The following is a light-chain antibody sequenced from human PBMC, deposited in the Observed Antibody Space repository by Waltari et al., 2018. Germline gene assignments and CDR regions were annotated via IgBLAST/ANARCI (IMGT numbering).Light chain of an antibody. J-gene: IGKJ1*01. CDR2: DAS. V-gene: IGKV3-20*01. Sequence: EIVLTQSPGTLSLSPGERATLSCRASQSVGRYLAWYQQKPGQAPRLLIYDASSRATGIPDRFSGGGSGTDFSLTSSRLEPEDFAAYHCQHYVSLPVTFGQGTKVEIK. CDR3: QHYVSLPVT. CDR1: QSVGRY.